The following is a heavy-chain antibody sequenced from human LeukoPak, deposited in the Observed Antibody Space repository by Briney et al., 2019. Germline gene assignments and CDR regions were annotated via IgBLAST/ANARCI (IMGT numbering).Heavy chain of an antibody. J-gene: IGHJ4*02. CDR3: ARDRGSGYSGSQGIDY. CDR2: ISGSGGST. Sequence: GGSLRLSCAASGFTFSSYAMSWVRQAPGKGLEWVSAISGSGGSTYYADSVKGRFTISRDNSKNTLYLQMNSLRAEDSAVYYCARDRGSGYSGSQGIDYWGQGALVTVSS. V-gene: IGHV3-23*01. CDR1: GFTFSSYA. D-gene: IGHD1-26*01.